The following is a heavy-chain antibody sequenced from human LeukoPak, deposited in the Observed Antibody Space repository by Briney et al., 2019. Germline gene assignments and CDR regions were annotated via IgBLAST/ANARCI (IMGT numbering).Heavy chain of an antibody. CDR3: AKGIDY. CDR2: ISGSGGST. CDR1: GFTFSSYG. Sequence: GGTLRLSCAASGFTFSSYGMSWVRQAPGKGLEWVSAISGSGGSTYYADSVRGRFTISRDTSKNMVFLQMNSLRVEDTAVYYCAKGIDYWGRGTLVTVSS. V-gene: IGHV3-23*01. J-gene: IGHJ4*02.